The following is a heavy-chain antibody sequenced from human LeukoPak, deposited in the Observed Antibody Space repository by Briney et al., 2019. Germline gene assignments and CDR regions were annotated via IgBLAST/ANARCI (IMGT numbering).Heavy chain of an antibody. CDR2: ISSRSSYI. D-gene: IGHD3-22*01. V-gene: IGHV3-21*01. CDR1: GFTFSSYS. CDR3: ARDQYPTYYYDSSGYYPPGY. Sequence: GGSLSPSCAASGFTFSSYSMNWVRQAPGKGLEWVSSISSRSSYIYYADSVKGRFTISRDNAKNSLYLQMNSLRAEDTAVYYCARDQYPTYYYDSSGYYPPGYWGQEPRDTLSS. J-gene: IGHJ4*02.